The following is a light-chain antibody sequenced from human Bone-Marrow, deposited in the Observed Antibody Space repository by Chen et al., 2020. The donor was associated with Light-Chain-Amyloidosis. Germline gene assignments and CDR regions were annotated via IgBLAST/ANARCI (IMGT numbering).Light chain of an antibody. J-gene: IGKJ1*01. V-gene: IGKV3-20*01. Sequence: LTQSPGTLSLSPGQTATLFCRAGPGVTTSSLAWYQLRPGQAPRLLIFSSSRSATGIPDMFRGSGSGTDFTLTIDRLEPEDSALDFCHQYGSSPWTFGQGTRVEI. CDR2: SSS. CDR1: PGVTTSS. CDR3: HQYGSSPWT.